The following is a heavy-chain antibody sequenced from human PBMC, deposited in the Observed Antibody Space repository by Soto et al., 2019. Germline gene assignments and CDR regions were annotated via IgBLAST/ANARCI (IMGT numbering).Heavy chain of an antibody. J-gene: IGHJ4*02. CDR3: ARGRKGITLVRGVILDY. CDR1: GGTLSDYT. Sequence: SVKVSCKTSGGTLSDYTISWVRQAPGQGLEWMGRIIPVLGTANTAQKFQGRVTITADKSTSTVYMELSSLRSEDTAVYYCARGRKGITLVRGVILDYWSQ. D-gene: IGHD3-10*01. V-gene: IGHV1-69*08. CDR2: IIPVLGTA.